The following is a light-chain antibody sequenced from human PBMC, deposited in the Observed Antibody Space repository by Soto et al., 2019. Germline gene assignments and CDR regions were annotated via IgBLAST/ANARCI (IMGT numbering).Light chain of an antibody. J-gene: IGKJ5*01. CDR3: QQHGSSPIT. CDR2: GTS. V-gene: IGKV3-20*01. CDR1: QSVKSSY. Sequence: DIVLTQSPGPLSLSPGERATLPCRSSQSVKSSYLAWYQHKPGQAPRLLIYGTSSRATGIPDRFSGSGSGTDCTLTISRLEPEDVAVYYCQQHGSSPITFGQGTRLEIK.